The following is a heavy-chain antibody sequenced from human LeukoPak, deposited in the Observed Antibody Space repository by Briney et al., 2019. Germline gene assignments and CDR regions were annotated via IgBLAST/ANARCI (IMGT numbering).Heavy chain of an antibody. D-gene: IGHD1-26*01. J-gene: IGHJ3*02. CDR3: ARVGVVGATGAFDI. CDR1: GFTFSSYS. CDR2: ISGSSGYI. V-gene: IGHV3-21*01. Sequence: PGGSLRLSCAASGFTFSSYSMNWVRQAPGKGLEWVSSISGSSGYIYYADSVKGRFTISRDNAKNSLYLQMNSLRAEDTAVYYCARVGVVGATGAFDIWGQGTMVTVSS.